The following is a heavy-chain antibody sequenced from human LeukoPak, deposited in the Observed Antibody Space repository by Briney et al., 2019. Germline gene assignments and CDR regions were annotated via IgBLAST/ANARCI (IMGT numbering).Heavy chain of an antibody. J-gene: IGHJ4*02. CDR3: AKGRITMIVVETLNY. CDR1: GFTFSSYA. Sequence: GGSLRLSCAASGFTFSSYAMSGVRQAPGKGLEWGSAISGSGGSTYSADPVNGRFTISRDHSKNTLYLQMNSLRAEDTALYYCAKGRITMIVVETLNYWGQGTLVTVSS. V-gene: IGHV3-23*01. D-gene: IGHD3-22*01. CDR2: ISGSGGST.